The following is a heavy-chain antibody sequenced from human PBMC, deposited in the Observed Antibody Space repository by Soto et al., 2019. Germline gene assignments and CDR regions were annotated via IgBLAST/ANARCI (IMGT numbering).Heavy chain of an antibody. CDR2: IDPSDSYN. CDR3: ARHAPFDTTCCQGDPNLFDP. CDR1: GYIFTNYW. V-gene: IGHV5-10-1*01. J-gene: IGHJ5*02. D-gene: IGHD3-9*01. Sequence: GESLKISCKGSGYIFTNYWISWVRQMPGKGLEWMGRIDPSDSYNTYSPSFQGHVTISADKSISTAYLQWRSLKASDTAIYYCARHAPFDTTCCQGDPNLFDPWGQGTLVTVSS.